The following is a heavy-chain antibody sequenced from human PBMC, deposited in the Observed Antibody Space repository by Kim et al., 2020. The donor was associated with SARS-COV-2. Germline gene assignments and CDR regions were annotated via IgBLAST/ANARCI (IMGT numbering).Heavy chain of an antibody. J-gene: IGHJ4*02. D-gene: IGHD7-27*01. CDR1: GGSVSSDSAG. Sequence: SQTLSLTCAISGGSVSSDSAGWNWIRQSPSRGLEWLGRTYYKSEWHNDYAISVRGRITINPDTSKNQFSLQLRFVTPEDTAVYFCAREPLGPPTRYEYWGQGTLVTVS. CDR2: TYYKSEWHN. CDR3: AREPLGPPTRYEY. V-gene: IGHV6-1*01.